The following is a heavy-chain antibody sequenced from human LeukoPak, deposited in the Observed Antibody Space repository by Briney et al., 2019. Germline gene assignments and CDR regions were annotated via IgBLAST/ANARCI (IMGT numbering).Heavy chain of an antibody. V-gene: IGHV4-38-2*02. D-gene: IGHD6-13*01. Sequence: PSETLSLTCTVSGYSISSGYYWGWIRQPPGKGLDWVGSIYHSGNTYYNPSLKSRVTISVDTSKNQFSLKLNSVTAADTAVYYCARGPGSSPVDYWGQGTLVTVAS. CDR1: GYSISSGYY. CDR3: ARGPGSSPVDY. J-gene: IGHJ4*02. CDR2: IYHSGNT.